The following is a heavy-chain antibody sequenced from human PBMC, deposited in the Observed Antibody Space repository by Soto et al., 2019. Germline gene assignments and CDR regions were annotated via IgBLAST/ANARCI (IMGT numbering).Heavy chain of an antibody. Sequence: QVQLVESGGGVVQPGRSLRLSCAAAGFTFSSYGMHWVRQAPGKGLEWVAVIWYDGSNKYYADSVKGRFTISRDNSKNTLYLQTNSLRAEDTAVYYCARADLGQPVLDYWGQGTVVTVSS. J-gene: IGHJ4*02. CDR2: IWYDGSNK. CDR3: ARADLGQPVLDY. V-gene: IGHV3-33*01. CDR1: GFTFSSYG. D-gene: IGHD3-16*01.